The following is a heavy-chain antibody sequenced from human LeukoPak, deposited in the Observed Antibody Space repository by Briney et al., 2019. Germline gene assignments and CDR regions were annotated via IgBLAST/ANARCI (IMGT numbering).Heavy chain of an antibody. D-gene: IGHD2-2*01. CDR3: ARKNVVVPAAKAGWDY. Sequence: VGSLCLSCAASVFTFSSYGMHWVRQAPGKGLEWVAFIWYDGSNKSYADSVRGRFTISRDNSKTTLYLQMNSLRAEDTAVYYCARKNVVVPAAKAGWDYWGQGTLVTVSS. J-gene: IGHJ4*02. CDR2: IWYDGSNK. CDR1: VFTFSSYG. V-gene: IGHV3-30*02.